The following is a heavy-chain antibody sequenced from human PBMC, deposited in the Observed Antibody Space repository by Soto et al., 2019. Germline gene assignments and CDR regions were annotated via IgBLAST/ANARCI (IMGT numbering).Heavy chain of an antibody. CDR1: GFSLTTSGVG. D-gene: IGHD3-3*01. CDR3: AHRVLRTVFGVVTTAAIYFNF. J-gene: IGHJ4*02. V-gene: IGHV2-5*02. CDR2: IYWDDDK. Sequence: QITLNDSGPTVVRPTETLTLTCRFSGFSLTTSGVGVGGIRQSPGKPPEWLALIYWDDDKHYSASLKSRLTNTKDTSKKQVVLTVPDLDPTDTATYYCAHRVLRTVFGVVTTAAIYFNFWGQGTPVAVSS.